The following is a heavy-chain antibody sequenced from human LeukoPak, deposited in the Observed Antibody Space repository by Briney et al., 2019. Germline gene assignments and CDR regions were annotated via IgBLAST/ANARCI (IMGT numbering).Heavy chain of an antibody. CDR1: GFTFSSYS. V-gene: IGHV3-21*01. Sequence: RVSLRLSCAASGFTFSSYSRNWVRQAPGKGLEGVSSISSSNSCLDYADSVKGRFTIYRDNAKNSLYLQMNSLRAEDTAVYYCARENYSSSSIDYWGQGTLVTVSS. D-gene: IGHD6-13*01. J-gene: IGHJ4*02. CDR3: ARENYSSSSIDY. CDR2: ISSSNSCL.